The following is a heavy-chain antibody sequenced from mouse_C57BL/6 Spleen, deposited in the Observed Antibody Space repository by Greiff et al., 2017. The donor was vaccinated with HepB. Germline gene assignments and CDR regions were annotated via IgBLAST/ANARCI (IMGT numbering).Heavy chain of an antibody. V-gene: IGHV1-81*01. CDR2: IYPRSGNT. CDR3: ARKSSGWAMDY. D-gene: IGHD3-2*02. Sequence: QVQLQQSGAELARPGASVKLSCKASGYTFTSYGISWVKQRTGQGLEWIGEIYPRSGNTCYNEKFKGKATLTADKSSSTAYMELRSLTSEDSAVYFCARKSSGWAMDYWGQGTSVTVSS. CDR1: GYTFTSYG. J-gene: IGHJ4*01.